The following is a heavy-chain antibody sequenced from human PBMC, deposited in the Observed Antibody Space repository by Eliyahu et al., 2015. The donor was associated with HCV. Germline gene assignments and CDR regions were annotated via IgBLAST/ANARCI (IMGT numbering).Heavy chain of an antibody. CDR2: INTGNGHT. D-gene: IGHD5-18*01. Sequence: GHRLEWMGWINTGNGHTRYSERFQGRLTITRDTSASTAYMELSSLRSEDTAVFYCARGTGYTTTRSLDYWGQGTLVTVSS. V-gene: IGHV1-3*04. CDR3: ARGTGYTTTRSLDY. J-gene: IGHJ4*02.